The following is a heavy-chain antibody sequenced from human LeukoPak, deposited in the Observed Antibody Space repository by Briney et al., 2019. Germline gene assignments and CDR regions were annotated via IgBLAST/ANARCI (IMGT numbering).Heavy chain of an antibody. J-gene: IGHJ6*02. CDR1: GFTFSTYG. Sequence: GGSLRLSCAASGFTFSTYGMHWVRQAPGKGLEWVAVISYDGSDKYYADSVKGRFTISRDNSKNTLYVQMNSLRAEDAAVYYCAREISSSTTHGMDVWGQGTTVTVSS. CDR3: AREISSSTTHGMDV. D-gene: IGHD6-13*01. CDR2: ISYDGSDK. V-gene: IGHV3-30*03.